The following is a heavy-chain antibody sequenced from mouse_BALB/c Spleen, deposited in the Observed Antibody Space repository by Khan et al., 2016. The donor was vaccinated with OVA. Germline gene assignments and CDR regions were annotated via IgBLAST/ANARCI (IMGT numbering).Heavy chain of an antibody. V-gene: IGHV1-9*01. Sequence: QIQLVQSGTELLKPGASVKISCKATGYTFSSYWIEWIKQRSGHGLEWIGEILPGSDSPNYNERFMGKATFTADTSSNTAYMQLSSLTSEDSAVSYSARQVGSYFSWFAYWGQGTLVTVSA. D-gene: IGHD2-12*01. CDR3: ARQVGSYFSWFAY. CDR1: GYTFSSYW. J-gene: IGHJ3*01. CDR2: ILPGSDSP.